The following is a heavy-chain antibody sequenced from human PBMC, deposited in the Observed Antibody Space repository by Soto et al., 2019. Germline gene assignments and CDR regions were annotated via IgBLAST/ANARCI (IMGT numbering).Heavy chain of an antibody. V-gene: IGHV3-74*01. D-gene: IGHD2-15*01. CDR1: GFTFSSYW. CDR3: ARDQGYCSGGSCYVAGY. Sequence: EVQLVESGGGLVQPGGSLRLSCAASGFTFSSYWMHWVRQAPGKRLVWVSRINSDGSSTNYADSVKGRFTISRDNAKNTLYLQMNSLRAEDTAVYYCARDQGYCSGGSCYVAGYWGQGTLVTVSS. J-gene: IGHJ4*02. CDR2: INSDGSST.